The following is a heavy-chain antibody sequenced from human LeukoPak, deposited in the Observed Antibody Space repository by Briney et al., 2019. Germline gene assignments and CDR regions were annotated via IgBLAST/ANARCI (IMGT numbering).Heavy chain of an antibody. CDR1: GFTFSTYW. Sequence: GGSLRLSCAASGFTFSTYWMNWVRQAPGKGLEWVANIKQDGSEKYYVDSVKGRFTISRDNAKKSLFLQMNSLRAEDTAVYYCATTTGTTMADYFDYWGQGTLVTVSS. J-gene: IGHJ4*02. D-gene: IGHD1-1*01. CDR3: ATTTGTTMADYFDY. CDR2: IKQDGSEK. V-gene: IGHV3-7*01.